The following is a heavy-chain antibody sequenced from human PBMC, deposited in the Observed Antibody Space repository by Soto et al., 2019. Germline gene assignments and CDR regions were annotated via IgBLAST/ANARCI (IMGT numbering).Heavy chain of an antibody. V-gene: IGHV3-23*01. J-gene: IGHJ4*02. D-gene: IGHD6-13*01. CDR3: ARGSPGYISSWYYFDY. CDR2: ISGIGGST. CDR1: GFTFTDYA. Sequence: GGSLRLSCAASGFTFTDYALSWVRQAPGKGLEWVATISGIGGSTYLADSVKGRLSISRDNSKNTVSLLMNSLRAEDTAVYFCARGSPGYISSWYYFDYWGRGTLVTVSS.